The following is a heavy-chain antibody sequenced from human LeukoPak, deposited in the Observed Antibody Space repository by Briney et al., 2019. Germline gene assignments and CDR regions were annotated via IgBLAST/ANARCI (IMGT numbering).Heavy chain of an antibody. D-gene: IGHD3-3*01. V-gene: IGHV4-61*02. CDR3: ARGFGVVIMEDAFDI. CDR2: IYTSGNT. Sequence: PSETLSLTCTVSGGSISSGSYYWSWIRQPAGKGLEWIGRIYTSGNTNYNPSLRGRVTISVDTSKNQFSLILSSVTAADTAVYYYARGFGVVIMEDAFDIWGQGTMVTVSS. CDR1: GGSISSGSYY. J-gene: IGHJ3*02.